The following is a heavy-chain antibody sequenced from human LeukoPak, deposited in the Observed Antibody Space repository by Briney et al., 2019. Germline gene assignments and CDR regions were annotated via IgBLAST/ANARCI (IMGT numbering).Heavy chain of an antibody. CDR2: IYYSGST. Sequence: KPSETLSLTCTVSGGSISSYYWSWIRQPPGKGLEWIGYIYYSGSTNYNPSVKSRVTISVDTSKNQFSLKLSSVTAADTAVYYCARVDLRYFDWLSTYYFDYWGQGTLVTVSS. D-gene: IGHD3-9*01. J-gene: IGHJ4*02. V-gene: IGHV4-59*01. CDR1: GGSISSYY. CDR3: ARVDLRYFDWLSTYYFDY.